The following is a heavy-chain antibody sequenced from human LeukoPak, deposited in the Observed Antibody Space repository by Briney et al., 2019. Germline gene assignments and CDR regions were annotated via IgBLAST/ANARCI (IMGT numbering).Heavy chain of an antibody. CDR2: INPSGGST. V-gene: IGHV1-46*01. CDR1: GYTFTSYG. J-gene: IGHJ4*02. CDR3: ARLAAGYSSSADY. Sequence: ASVKVSCKASGYTFTSYGISWVRQAPGQGLEWMGIINPSGGSTSYAQKFQGRVTMTRDMSTSTVYMELSSLRFEDTAVYYCARLAAGYSSSADYWGQGTLVTVSS. D-gene: IGHD6-13*01.